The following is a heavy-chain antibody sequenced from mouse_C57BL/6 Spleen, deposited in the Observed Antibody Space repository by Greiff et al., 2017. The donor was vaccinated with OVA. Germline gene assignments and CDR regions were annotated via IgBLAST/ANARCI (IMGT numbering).Heavy chain of an antibody. D-gene: IGHD6-1*01. J-gene: IGHJ2*01. V-gene: IGHV5-4*03. Sequence: DVKLVESGGGLVKPGGSLKLSCAASGFTFSSYAMSWVRQTPEKRLEWVATISDGGSYTYYPDNVKGRFTISRDNAKNNLYLQMSHLKSEDTAMYYCARSNHDYWGQGTTLTVSS. CDR1: GFTFSSYA. CDR3: ARSNHDY. CDR2: ISDGGSYT.